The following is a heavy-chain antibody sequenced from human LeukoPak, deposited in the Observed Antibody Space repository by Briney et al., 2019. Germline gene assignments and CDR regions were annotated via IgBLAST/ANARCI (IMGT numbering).Heavy chain of an antibody. V-gene: IGHV3-74*01. D-gene: IGHD2-15*01. J-gene: IGHJ4*02. CDR1: KFTFSTYW. Sequence: GGSLRLSCAASKFTFSTYWMHWVRQAPGKGLVWVSRINSDGSSTTYADSVKGRFTISRDNAKNTLYLQMNSLRAEDTAVYYCARGYCSDNTCYVKGIDYWGQGTLVTVSS. CDR3: ARGYCSDNTCYVKGIDY. CDR2: INSDGSST.